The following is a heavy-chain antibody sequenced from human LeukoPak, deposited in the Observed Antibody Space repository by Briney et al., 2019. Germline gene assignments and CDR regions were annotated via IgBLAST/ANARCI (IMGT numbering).Heavy chain of an antibody. CDR2: IWYDGSNK. CDR1: GFTFSSYG. Sequence: PGGSLRLSCAASGFTFSSYGMHWVRQAPGKGLEWVAVIWYDGSNKYYADSVKGRFTISRDNSKNTLYLQMNSLRAEDTAVYYCAKEPSSGRLLNYFDYWGQGTLVTVSS. D-gene: IGHD6-19*01. CDR3: AKEPSSGRLLNYFDY. V-gene: IGHV3-33*06. J-gene: IGHJ4*02.